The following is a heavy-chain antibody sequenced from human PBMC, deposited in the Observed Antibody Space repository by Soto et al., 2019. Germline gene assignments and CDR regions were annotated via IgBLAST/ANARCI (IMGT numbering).Heavy chain of an antibody. J-gene: IGHJ5*01. CDR3: ARGSPVNCFDP. CDR2: LNHSGST. CDR1: GGSLSGSY. V-gene: IGHV4-34*01. Sequence: PSETLSLTCAVYGGSLSGSYWSWSHQPPGKGLEWIGELNHSGSTNFNPSLTIRVTISVDTSKNQCSLKLSSVTATYTAVYYCARGSPVNCFDPWGQGTLVTVSS.